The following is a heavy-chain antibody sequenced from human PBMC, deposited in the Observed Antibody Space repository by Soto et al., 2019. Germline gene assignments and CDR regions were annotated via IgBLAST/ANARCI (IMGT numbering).Heavy chain of an antibody. CDR3: ATDVIVATTSLHY. Sequence: ASVKVSCKVSGYTLTELSMHWVRQAPGKGLEWMGGFDPEDGETIYAQKFQGRVTMTEDTSTDTAYMELSTLRSEDTAVYYCATDVIVATTSLHYWGQGTLVTVSS. J-gene: IGHJ4*02. V-gene: IGHV1-24*01. CDR2: FDPEDGET. CDR1: GYTLTELS. D-gene: IGHD5-12*01.